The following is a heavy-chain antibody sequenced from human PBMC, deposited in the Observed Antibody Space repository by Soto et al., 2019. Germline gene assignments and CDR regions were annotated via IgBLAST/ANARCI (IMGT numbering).Heavy chain of an antibody. CDR2: ISYDGNNQ. CDR3: AKVSPIAAAGIQGPVFDY. Sequence: GGSLRLSCAASGFLFSNYAMHWVRQAPGEGLEYVAVISYDGNNQYYAESVKGRYTISRDNSKNTLYAQMKSQRAEDTAVYYCAKVSPIAAAGIQGPVFDYWGQGTLVTVSS. J-gene: IGHJ4*02. V-gene: IGHV3-30*01. D-gene: IGHD6-13*01. CDR1: GFLFSNYA.